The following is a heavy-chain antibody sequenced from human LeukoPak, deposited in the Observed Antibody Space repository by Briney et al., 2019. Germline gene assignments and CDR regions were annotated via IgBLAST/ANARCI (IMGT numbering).Heavy chain of an antibody. V-gene: IGHV3-53*01. Sequence: GGSLRLSCAASGFTFSDHYMSWIRQAPGKGLEWVSVIYSGGSTYYADSVKGRFTISRDNSKNTLYLQMNSLRAEDTAVYYCARDKGPRYGSGGEFDYWGQGTLVTVSS. CDR2: IYSGGST. CDR1: GFTFSDHY. CDR3: ARDKGPRYGSGGEFDY. D-gene: IGHD3-10*01. J-gene: IGHJ4*02.